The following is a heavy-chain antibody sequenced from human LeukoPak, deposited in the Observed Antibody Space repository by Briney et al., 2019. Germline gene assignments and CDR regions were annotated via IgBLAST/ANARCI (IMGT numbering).Heavy chain of an antibody. D-gene: IGHD4-11*01. V-gene: IGHV3-74*01. CDR3: AIYSIAEYYYYYYMDV. CDR1: GFTFSSYW. J-gene: IGHJ6*03. CDR2: INSDGSST. Sequence: GGSLRLSCAASGFTFSSYWMHWVRQAPGKGLVWVSRINSDGSSTSYADSVKGRFTISRDNAKNTLYLQMNSLRAEDTAVYCCAIYSIAEYYYYYYMDVWGKGTTVTVSS.